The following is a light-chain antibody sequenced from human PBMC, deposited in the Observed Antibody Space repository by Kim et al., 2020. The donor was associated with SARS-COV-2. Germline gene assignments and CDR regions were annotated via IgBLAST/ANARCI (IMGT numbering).Light chain of an antibody. J-gene: IGKJ5*01. CDR3: QQLDTYPRVT. CDR1: QSISSY. V-gene: IGKV1-9*01. CDR2: AAS. Sequence: SVGDIVTITCRASQSISSYLAWYQQKPGKAPKLLIYAASTLQNGVPSRFSGSGSGTEFTLTIIDLQPEDFATYYCQQLDTYPRVTFGLGTRLEIK.